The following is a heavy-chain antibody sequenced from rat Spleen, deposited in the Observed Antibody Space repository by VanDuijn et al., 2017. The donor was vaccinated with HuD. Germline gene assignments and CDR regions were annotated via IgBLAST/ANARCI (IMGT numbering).Heavy chain of an antibody. V-gene: IGHV5S13*01. J-gene: IGHJ2*01. CDR2: IRTGGGNT. CDR1: GFTFTNYG. D-gene: IGHD1-4*01. CDR3: ARETGYTHDFDY. Sequence: EVQLVESGGGLVQPGNSLKVSCVASGFTFTNYGMAWVRQAPTKGLEWVASIRTGGGNTYYRDSVKGRFTISRDNAKNTLYLQMDSLRSEDTATYYCARETGYTHDFDYWGQGVMVTVSS.